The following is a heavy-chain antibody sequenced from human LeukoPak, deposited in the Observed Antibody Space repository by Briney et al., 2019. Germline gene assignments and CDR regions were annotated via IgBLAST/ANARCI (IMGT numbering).Heavy chain of an antibody. J-gene: IGHJ6*02. V-gene: IGHV3-21*01. CDR3: ARLPHEDHYYYGMDV. CDR2: VSSSTNYI. Sequence: GGSLRLSCAASGFTFSSYNMNWVRQAPGKGLEWVSSVSSSTNYIYYADSVRGRFTISRDNAKNSLSLQMNSLRAEDTAVYHCARLPHEDHYYYGMDVWGQGTTVTVSS. CDR1: GFTFSSYN.